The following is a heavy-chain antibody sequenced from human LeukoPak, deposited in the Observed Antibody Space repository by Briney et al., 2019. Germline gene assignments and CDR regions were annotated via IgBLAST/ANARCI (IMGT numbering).Heavy chain of an antibody. CDR2: IKSKTDGGTT. CDR3: TTESALYGSGSYLNYYYGMDV. Sequence: PGGSLRLSCAASGFTFSNAWMSWVRQAPGKGLEWVGRIKSKTDGGTTDYAAPVKGRFTISRDDSKNTLYLQMNSLKTEDTAVYYCTTESALYGSGSYLNYYYGMDVWGQGTTVTVSS. J-gene: IGHJ6*02. V-gene: IGHV3-15*01. CDR1: GFTFSNAW. D-gene: IGHD3-10*01.